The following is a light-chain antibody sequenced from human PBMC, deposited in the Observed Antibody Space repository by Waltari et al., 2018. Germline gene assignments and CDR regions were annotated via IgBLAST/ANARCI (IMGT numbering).Light chain of an antibody. CDR2: VDN. V-gene: IGLV6-57*02. Sequence: QERPESARFSGIYVDNQRPDGVHERFSGSIDSSSTSASLTMSGLKTEDEADYYCQSYDSSNHVGFGGGTKLTVL. J-gene: IGLJ2*01. CDR3: QSYDSSNHVG.